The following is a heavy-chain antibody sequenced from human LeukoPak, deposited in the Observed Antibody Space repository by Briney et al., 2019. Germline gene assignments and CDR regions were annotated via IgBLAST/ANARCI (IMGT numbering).Heavy chain of an antibody. Sequence: SETLSLTCTVSGGSISTYYWGWIRQPPGKGLEWIGSIYYSGSTYYNPSLKSRVTISVGTSKNQFSLKLSSVTAADTAVYYCARGDYYDSSGYQSPSFDYWGQGTLVTVSS. CDR1: GGSISTYY. J-gene: IGHJ4*02. CDR2: IYYSGST. D-gene: IGHD3-22*01. CDR3: ARGDYYDSSGYQSPSFDY. V-gene: IGHV4-39*01.